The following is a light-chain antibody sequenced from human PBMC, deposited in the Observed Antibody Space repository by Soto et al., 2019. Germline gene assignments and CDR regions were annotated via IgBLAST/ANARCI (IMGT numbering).Light chain of an antibody. CDR2: FAS. V-gene: IGKV1-12*01. Sequence: DIQITQSPSSVSAYAPYRVILTFRSSQGIGDRLAWYQQKPGKVPQLLIYFASTLGSGVPSRFSGSGSGTDFILTIDTLQADDFATYYCIHTYSFPRTFGKGTKVDIK. J-gene: IGKJ1*01. CDR1: QGIGDR. CDR3: IHTYSFPRT.